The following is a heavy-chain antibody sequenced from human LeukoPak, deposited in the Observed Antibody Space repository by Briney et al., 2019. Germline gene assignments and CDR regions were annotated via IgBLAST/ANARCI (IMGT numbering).Heavy chain of an antibody. V-gene: IGHV3-74*01. J-gene: IGHJ4*02. CDR2: INTDGSST. CDR3: ARGYSSSYRIDY. D-gene: IGHD6-6*01. CDR1: GFTFSIYW. Sequence: PGGSLRLSCAASGFTFSIYWMHWVRQGPGKGLVWVSRINTDGSSTTYADSVKGRFTNSRDNAKNTLYLQMNSLSAEDTAVYYCARGYSSSYRIDYWGQGTLVTVSS.